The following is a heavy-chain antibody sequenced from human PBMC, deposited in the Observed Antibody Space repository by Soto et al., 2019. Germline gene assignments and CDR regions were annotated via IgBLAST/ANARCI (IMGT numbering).Heavy chain of an antibody. CDR3: ARDPTNNPKAATPQNFQH. CDR1: GYTFISYG. Sequence: GASVKVSCKASGYTFISYGISWVRQAPGQGLEWMGWISAYNGNTNYAQKLQGRVTMTTDTSTSTAYMEVRGLRSDDTAVYYCARDPTNNPKAATPQNFQHWGQGTLVTVSS. CDR2: ISAYNGNT. J-gene: IGHJ1*01. D-gene: IGHD2-15*01. V-gene: IGHV1-18*01.